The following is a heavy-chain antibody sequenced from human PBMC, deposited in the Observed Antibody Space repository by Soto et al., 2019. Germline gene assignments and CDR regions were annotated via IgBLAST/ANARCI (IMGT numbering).Heavy chain of an antibody. Sequence: ASVKVSCKASGYTFTGYYMHWVRQAPGQGLEWMGWINPNSGGTNYAQKFQGWVTMTRDTSISTAYMELSRLRSDDTAVYYRARQGYDFGSGYYYYYYGMDGWGQGTTVTVSS. CDR2: INPNSGGT. D-gene: IGHD3-3*01. J-gene: IGHJ6*02. CDR1: GYTFTGYY. CDR3: ARQGYDFGSGYYYYYYGMDG. V-gene: IGHV1-2*04.